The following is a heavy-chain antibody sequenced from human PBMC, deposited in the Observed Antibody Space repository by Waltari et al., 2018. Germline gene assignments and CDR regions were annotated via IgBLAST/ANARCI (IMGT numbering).Heavy chain of an antibody. J-gene: IGHJ6*02. Sequence: QVQLVQSGAEVKKPGASVKVSCKVSGYTLTELSMHWVRQAPGKGLEWMGGFDPEDGETIYAQKFQDRVTMTEDTSTDTAYMELSSLRSEDTAMYYCATEPLVEYSYGYYHYGMDVWGQGTTVTVSS. CDR1: GYTLTELS. CDR3: ATEPLVEYSYGYYHYGMDV. D-gene: IGHD5-18*01. V-gene: IGHV1-24*01. CDR2: FDPEDGET.